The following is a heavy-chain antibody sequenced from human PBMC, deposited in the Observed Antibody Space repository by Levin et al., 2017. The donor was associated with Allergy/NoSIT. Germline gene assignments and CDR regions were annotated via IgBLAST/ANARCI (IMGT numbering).Heavy chain of an antibody. CDR1: GNSFVNYW. CDR3: ASPGEECSSSACFAKPLEI. D-gene: IGHD2-2*01. J-gene: IGHJ3*02. Sequence: GESLKISCKGPGNSFVNYWIAWVRQMPGKGPEWMGIISPAISDIRYSPSFQGQVTISVDRSISTAFLQWTSLKASDSAIYYCASPGEECSSSACFAKPLEIWGQGTLVTVS. CDR2: ISPAISDI. V-gene: IGHV5-51*01.